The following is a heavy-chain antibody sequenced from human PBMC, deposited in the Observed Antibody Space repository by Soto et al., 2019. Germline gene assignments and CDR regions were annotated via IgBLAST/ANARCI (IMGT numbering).Heavy chain of an antibody. CDR2: INHSGST. V-gene: IGHV4-34*01. CDR1: GGSFSGCY. CDR3: ARGGVSENWFDP. D-gene: IGHD6-6*01. J-gene: IGHJ5*02. Sequence: PSETLSLTCAVYGGSFSGCYWSWIRQPPGKGLEWIGEINHSGSTNYNPSLKSRVTISVDTSKNQFSLKLSSVTAADTAVYYCARGGVSENWFDPWGQGTLVTVSS.